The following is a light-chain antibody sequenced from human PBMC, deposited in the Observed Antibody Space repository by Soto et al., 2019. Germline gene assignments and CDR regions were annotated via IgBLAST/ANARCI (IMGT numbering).Light chain of an antibody. J-gene: IGKJ5*01. CDR3: QQYNNWPIT. Sequence: EIVLTESPATLSLSPGERGTLSSRASQSISDTLAWYQQKPGQAPTLLIYGASTRDTGIPARFSGRGSGTESTLTISRLQSEDFEDYCGQQYNNWPITFGQGTRLEI. CDR2: GAS. V-gene: IGKV3-15*01. CDR1: QSISDT.